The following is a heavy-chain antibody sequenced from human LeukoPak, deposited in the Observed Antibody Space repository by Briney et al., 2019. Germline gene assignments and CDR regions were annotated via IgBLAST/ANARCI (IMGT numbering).Heavy chain of an antibody. CDR1: GFTFSSYG. J-gene: IGHJ6*02. CDR3: ARDADSSSWYVYSYYYYGMDV. D-gene: IGHD6-13*01. CDR2: IWYDGSNK. Sequence: GRSLRLSCAASGFTFSSYGMPWVRQAPGKGLEWVAVIWYDGSNKYYADSVKGRFTISRDNSKNTLYLQMNSLRAEDTAVYYCARDADSSSWYVYSYYYYGMDVWGQGTTVTVSS. V-gene: IGHV3-33*01.